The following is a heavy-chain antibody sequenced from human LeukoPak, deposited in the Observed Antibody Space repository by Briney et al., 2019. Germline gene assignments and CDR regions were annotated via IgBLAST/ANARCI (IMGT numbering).Heavy chain of an antibody. D-gene: IGHD3-3*01. CDR3: ARVGNDFWSGYYTDY. Sequence: GGSLRLSCAASGFTFSSYAMSWVRQAPGKGLEWVSAISGSGGSTYYADSVKGRFTISRDNAKNSLYLQMNSLRAEDTAVYYCARVGNDFWSGYYTDYWGQGTLVTVSS. CDR1: GFTFSSYA. J-gene: IGHJ4*02. CDR2: ISGSGGST. V-gene: IGHV3-23*01.